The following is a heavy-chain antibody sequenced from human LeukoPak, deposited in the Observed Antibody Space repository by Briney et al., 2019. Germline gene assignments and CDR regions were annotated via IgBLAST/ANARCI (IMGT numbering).Heavy chain of an antibody. D-gene: IGHD4-11*01. CDR3: AKDAKRGFDYSNSLEY. CDR1: RFTFSHSG. Sequence: GGSLRLSCAAPRFTFSHSGMRWVSQAPGKGLEWVAVIWSNGTNKYYAESVKGRFTISRDDSGNTVYLQMNSLRPEDTGVYYCAKDAKRGFDYSNSLEYWGQGTPVTVST. J-gene: IGHJ4*02. V-gene: IGHV3-33*06. CDR2: IWSNGTNK.